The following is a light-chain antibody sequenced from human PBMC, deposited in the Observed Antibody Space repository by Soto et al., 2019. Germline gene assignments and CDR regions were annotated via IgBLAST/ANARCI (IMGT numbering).Light chain of an antibody. J-gene: IGKJ4*02. CDR1: QSVSSSY. CDR3: QQYGSSPFT. CDR2: GAS. V-gene: IGKV3-20*01. Sequence: EIVLTQSPGTLSVSPGERATLSCRASQSVSSSYLSWYQQKPGPAPRLLFYGASSRATGIPDRFSGSGSGTDFTLTISSLEPEDFAVYYCQQYGSSPFTFGGGTKVEIK.